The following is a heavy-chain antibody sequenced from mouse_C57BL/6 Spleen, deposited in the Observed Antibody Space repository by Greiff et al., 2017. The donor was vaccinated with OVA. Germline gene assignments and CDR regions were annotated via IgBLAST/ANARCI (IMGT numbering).Heavy chain of an antibody. J-gene: IGHJ4*01. CDR3: ARQDYDYVGYAMDY. Sequence: VQLQQPGAELVRPGSSVKLSCKASGYTFTSYWMHWVKQRPIQGLEWIGNIDPSDSETHYNQKFKDKATLTVDKSSSTAYMQLSSLTSEDSAVYYCARQDYDYVGYAMDYWGQGTSVTVSS. CDR1: GYTFTSYW. D-gene: IGHD2-4*01. V-gene: IGHV1-52*01. CDR2: IDPSDSET.